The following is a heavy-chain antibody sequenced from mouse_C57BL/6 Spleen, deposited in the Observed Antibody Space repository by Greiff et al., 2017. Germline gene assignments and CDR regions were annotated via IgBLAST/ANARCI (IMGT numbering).Heavy chain of an antibody. V-gene: IGHV1-19*01. Sequence: VQLQQSGPVLVKPGASVKMSCKASGYTFTDYYMNWVKQSHGKSLEWIGVINPYNGGTSYNQKFKGKATLTVDKSSSTAYMELNSLTSEDSAVYYCARWDWDEAMDYWGQGTSVTVSS. CDR3: ARWDWDEAMDY. J-gene: IGHJ4*01. D-gene: IGHD4-1*01. CDR1: GYTFTDYY. CDR2: INPYNGGT.